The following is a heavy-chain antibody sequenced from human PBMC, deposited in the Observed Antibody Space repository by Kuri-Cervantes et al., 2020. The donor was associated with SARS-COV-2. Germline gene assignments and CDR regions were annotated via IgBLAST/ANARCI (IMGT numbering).Heavy chain of an antibody. CDR2: ISSSSSYI. CDR1: GFTFSSYS. D-gene: IGHD6-13*01. Sequence: GGSLRLSCAASGFTFSSYSMNWVRQAPGKGLEWVSPISSSSSYIYYADSVKGRFTISRDNAKNSLYLQMNSLRAEDTAVYYCAREIWYSSSLHYFDYWGQGTLVTVSS. V-gene: IGHV3-21*01. J-gene: IGHJ4*02. CDR3: AREIWYSSSLHYFDY.